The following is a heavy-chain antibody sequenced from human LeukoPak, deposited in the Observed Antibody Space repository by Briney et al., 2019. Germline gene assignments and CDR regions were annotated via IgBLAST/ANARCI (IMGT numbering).Heavy chain of an antibody. CDR3: AKDTLEYYGSGTLDP. V-gene: IGHV3-21*04. Sequence: PGGSLRLSCAASGFTFSSYSINWVRQAPGKGLEWVSSISSSSNYIYYADSVKGRFTISRDNAKNSLYLQMHSLRAEDTALYYCAKDTLEYYGSGTLDPWGQGTLVTVSS. D-gene: IGHD3-10*01. J-gene: IGHJ5*02. CDR1: GFTFSSYS. CDR2: ISSSSNYI.